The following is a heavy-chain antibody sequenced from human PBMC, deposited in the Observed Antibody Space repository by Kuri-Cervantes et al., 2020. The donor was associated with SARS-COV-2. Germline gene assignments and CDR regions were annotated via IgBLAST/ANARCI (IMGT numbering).Heavy chain of an antibody. CDR1: GFSLSRYT. CDR2: ISGSGSYI. V-gene: IGHV3-21*01. Sequence: GGSLRLSCAASGFSLSRYTRNWFRQAPGKALEWVSSISGSGSYIYYAHSVKGRFTISKDSGENSLYLHMNSLRGDDTAVYYCARVAGEGPIYYYYMDVWGKGTTVTVSS. CDR3: ARVAGEGPIYYYYMDV. J-gene: IGHJ6*03. D-gene: IGHD2-21*01.